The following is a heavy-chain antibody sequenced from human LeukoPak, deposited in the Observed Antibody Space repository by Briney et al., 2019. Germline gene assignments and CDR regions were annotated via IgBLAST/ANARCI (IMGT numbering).Heavy chain of an antibody. D-gene: IGHD5-12*01. CDR2: TSGSGVNS. J-gene: IGHJ4*02. CDR3: AKEYSGYDFDY. Sequence: GGSLRLSCAASGFTLRSYDMRWVRQAPGEGLEWVAATSGSGVNSYYADSVRGRFTISRDNSQNTLYLQMDSLRAEDTALYYCAKEYSGYDFDYWGQGTLVTVSS. V-gene: IGHV3-23*01. CDR1: GFTLRSYD.